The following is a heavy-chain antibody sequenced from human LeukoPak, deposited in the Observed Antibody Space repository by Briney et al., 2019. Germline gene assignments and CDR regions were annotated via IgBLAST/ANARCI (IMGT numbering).Heavy chain of an antibody. V-gene: IGHV3-15*01. CDR2: IKSKTDGGTT. CDR3: TTGVMVSSYYYYGMDV. D-gene: IGHD2-21*01. J-gene: IGHJ6*04. CDR1: GFTFSNAW. Sequence: PGGSLRLSCAASGFTFSNAWMSWVRQAPGKGLEWVGRIKSKTDGGTTDYAAPAKGRFTISRDDSKNTLYLQMNSLKTEDTAVYYCTTGVMVSSYYYYGMDVWGKGTTVTVSS.